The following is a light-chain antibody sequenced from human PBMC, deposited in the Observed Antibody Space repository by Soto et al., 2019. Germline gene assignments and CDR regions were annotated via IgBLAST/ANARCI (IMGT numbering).Light chain of an antibody. Sequence: QSVLTQPASVSGSPGQSITISRTGTSSDVGSYNLVSWYQQHPGKAPKLMIYEGSRRPSGVSNRFSGSKSGNTASLTISGLQAEDEADYYCCSYAGSSTFDVFGTGTKVTVL. CDR2: EGS. CDR3: CSYAGSSTFDV. J-gene: IGLJ1*01. V-gene: IGLV2-23*03. CDR1: SSDVGSYNL.